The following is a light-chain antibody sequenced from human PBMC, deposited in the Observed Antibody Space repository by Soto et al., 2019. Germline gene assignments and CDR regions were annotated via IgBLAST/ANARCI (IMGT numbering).Light chain of an antibody. CDR3: SSYTSSSTRGYVV. J-gene: IGLJ2*01. V-gene: IGLV2-14*01. CDR2: DVS. Sequence: QSALTRPASVSGSPGQSITISCTGTSSDVGGYNYVSWYQQHPGKAPKLMIYDVSNRPSGVSNRFSGSKSGNTASLTISGLQAEDEADYYCSSYTSSSTRGYVVFGGGTQLTVL. CDR1: SSDVGGYNY.